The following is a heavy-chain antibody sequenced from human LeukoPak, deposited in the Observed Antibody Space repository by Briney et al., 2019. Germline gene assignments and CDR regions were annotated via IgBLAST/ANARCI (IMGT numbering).Heavy chain of an antibody. D-gene: IGHD1-26*01. CDR1: GGTFSSYA. V-gene: IGHV1-69*13. CDR3: ASLGVVGAPST. CDR2: IIPIFGTA. J-gene: IGHJ5*02. Sequence: GASVKVSCKASGGTFSSYAISWVRQAPGQGLEWMGGIIPIFGTANYAQKFQGRVTITADESTSTAYMELSSLRSEDTAVYYCASLGVVGAPSTWGQGTLVTVSS.